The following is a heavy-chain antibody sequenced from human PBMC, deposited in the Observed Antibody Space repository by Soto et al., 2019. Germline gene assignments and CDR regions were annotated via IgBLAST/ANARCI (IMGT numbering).Heavy chain of an antibody. CDR3: AAIPASHDSSGSAPRWFDP. Sequence: GASVKVSCKASGFTFTSSAVQWVRQARGQRLEWIGWIVVGSGNTNYAQKFQERVTITRDMSTSTAYMELSSLRSEDTAVYYCAAIPASHDSSGSAPRWFDPWGQGTLVTVSS. J-gene: IGHJ5*02. CDR2: IVVGSGNT. D-gene: IGHD3-22*01. CDR1: GFTFTSSA. V-gene: IGHV1-58*01.